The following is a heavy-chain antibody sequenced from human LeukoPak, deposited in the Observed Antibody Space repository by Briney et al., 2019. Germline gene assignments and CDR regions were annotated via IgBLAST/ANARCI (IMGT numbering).Heavy chain of an antibody. CDR1: GFTFSSYW. Sequence: QTGGSLRLSCAASGFTFSSYWMSWVRQAPGKGLEWVANIKQDGSEKNYVDSVKGRFTISRDNAKNSLDLQMNRLRAEDTAVYYCARGHIGMDVWGKGTTVTVSS. J-gene: IGHJ6*04. V-gene: IGHV3-7*01. D-gene: IGHD5-12*01. CDR2: IKQDGSEK. CDR3: ARGHIGMDV.